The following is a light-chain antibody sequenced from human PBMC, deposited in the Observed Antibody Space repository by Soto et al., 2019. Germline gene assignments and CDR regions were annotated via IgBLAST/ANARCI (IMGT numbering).Light chain of an antibody. J-gene: IGKJ1*01. CDR1: QSISNY. CDR3: HQNYNVPPWT. Sequence: DIQMTQSPSSLSSSVGDRVTITCRASQSISNYFDCYQLKPGKAPKLLIYSASSLQSGVPSRFTGSGSGTAFTLTISNLQAEDFAAYYCHQNYNVPPWTFGQGTKVEIK. CDR2: SAS. V-gene: IGKV1-39*01.